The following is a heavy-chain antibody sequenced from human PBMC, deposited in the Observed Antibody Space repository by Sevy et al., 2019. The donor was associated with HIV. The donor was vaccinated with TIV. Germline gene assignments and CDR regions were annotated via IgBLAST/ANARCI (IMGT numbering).Heavy chain of an antibody. J-gene: IGHJ3*02. CDR1: GFTFSNAW. D-gene: IGHD1-26*01. CDR3: TTPGVDLRYSGIPAAFDI. CDR2: IKSKTDGGTT. V-gene: IGHV3-15*01. Sequence: GGSLRLSCAASGFTFSNAWMSWVRQAPGKGLEWVGRIKSKTDGGTTDYAAPVKGRFTISRDDSKNTLYLQMNSLKTEDTAVYYCTTPGVDLRYSGIPAAFDIWGQGTMVTVSS.